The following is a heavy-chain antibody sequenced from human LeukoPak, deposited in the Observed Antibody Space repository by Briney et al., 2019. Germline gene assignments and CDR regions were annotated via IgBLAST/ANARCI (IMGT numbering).Heavy chain of an antibody. CDR1: GYTFTSYG. V-gene: IGHV1-69*13. Sequence: ASVKVSCKASGYTFTSYGISCVRQAPGQGLEWMGGIIPIFGTANYAQKFQGRVTITADESTSTAYMELSSLRSEDTAVYYCARDLEYWGQGTLVTVSS. J-gene: IGHJ4*02. CDR2: IIPIFGTA. CDR3: ARDLEY. D-gene: IGHD3-3*01.